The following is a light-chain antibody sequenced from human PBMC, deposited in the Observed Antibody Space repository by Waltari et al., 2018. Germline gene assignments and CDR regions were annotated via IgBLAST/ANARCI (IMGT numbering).Light chain of an antibody. J-gene: IGLJ3*02. Sequence: QSVLTQPPPASGTPGQRVTISCSGSSSNIGTNYLYWYQQLPGTAPKLLIYRNNQRPSGVPDRFSGSKSGTSASLASSGLRSEDEADYYCAAWDDSLSGKVFGGGTKLTVL. CDR1: SSNIGTNY. CDR3: AAWDDSLSGKV. V-gene: IGLV1-47*01. CDR2: RNN.